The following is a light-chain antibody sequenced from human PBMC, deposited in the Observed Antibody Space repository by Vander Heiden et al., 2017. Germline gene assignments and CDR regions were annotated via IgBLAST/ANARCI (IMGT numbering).Light chain of an antibody. V-gene: IGLV3-21*02. J-gene: IGLJ1*01. Sequence: SYVLTQPPSVSVAPGQTARITCGANNIGSKTVHWYQQEPGQAPVLVVYGDSDRPSGIPERFSGSNSGNTATLTISGVEAGDEADYYCQVWTSSSDHYYVFGTGTTVTVL. CDR1: NIGSKT. CDR2: GDS. CDR3: QVWTSSSDHYYV.